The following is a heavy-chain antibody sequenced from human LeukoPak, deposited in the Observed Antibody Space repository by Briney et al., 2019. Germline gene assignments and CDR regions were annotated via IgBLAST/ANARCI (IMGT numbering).Heavy chain of an antibody. CDR2: ICDSGNI. CDR3: ARWHSHGRYFDY. D-gene: IGHD1-26*01. J-gene: IGHJ4*02. Sequence: SETLSLTCTVAGVSIRNYCWDWIRQPPGKGLEWIGYICDSGNIDYKPSLKSRVTISVDTSKNQFSLKLTSAAAADTAVYYCARWHSHGRYFDYWGQGALVTVSS. V-gene: IGHV4-59*01. CDR1: GVSIRNYC.